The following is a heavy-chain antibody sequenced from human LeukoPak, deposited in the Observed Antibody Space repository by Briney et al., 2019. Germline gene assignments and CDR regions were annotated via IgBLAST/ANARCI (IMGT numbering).Heavy chain of an antibody. D-gene: IGHD6-13*01. J-gene: IGHJ5*02. Sequence: ASVKVSCKASGGTFSSYAISWVRQAPGQGLEWMGRIIPILGIANYAQKFQGRVTITADKSTSTAYMELSSLRSEDTAVYYCARAPSRIAAAGTRWFDPWGQGTLVTVSS. V-gene: IGHV1-69*04. CDR1: GGTFSSYA. CDR2: IIPILGIA. CDR3: ARAPSRIAAAGTRWFDP.